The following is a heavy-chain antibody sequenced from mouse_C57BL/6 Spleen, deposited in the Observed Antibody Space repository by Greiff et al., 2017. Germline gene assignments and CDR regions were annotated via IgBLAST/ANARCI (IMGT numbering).Heavy chain of an antibody. CDR1: GFTFSDYG. V-gene: IGHV5-17*01. Sequence: EVQLVESGGGLVKPGGSLKLSCAASGFTFSDYGMHWVRQAPEKGLEWVAYISSGSSTIYYADTVKGRFTISRDNAKNTLFLQMTSLRSEDTAMYYCARHGYYGGYYFDYWGQGTTLTVSS. CDR3: ARHGYYGGYYFDY. D-gene: IGHD2-3*01. CDR2: ISSGSSTI. J-gene: IGHJ2*01.